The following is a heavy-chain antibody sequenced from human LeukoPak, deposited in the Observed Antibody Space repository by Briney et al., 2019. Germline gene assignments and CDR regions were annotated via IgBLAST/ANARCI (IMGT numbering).Heavy chain of an antibody. D-gene: IGHD1-26*01. Sequence: ASVKVSCKASGYTFTSYGISWVRQAPGQGLEWMGWISAYNGNTNYAQKLQGRVTMTTDTSTSTAYMELRSLRPDDTAVYYCARYKGISVVGATSRFDPWGQGTLVTVSS. V-gene: IGHV1-18*01. CDR2: ISAYNGNT. CDR1: GYTFTSYG. J-gene: IGHJ5*02. CDR3: ARYKGISVVGATSRFDP.